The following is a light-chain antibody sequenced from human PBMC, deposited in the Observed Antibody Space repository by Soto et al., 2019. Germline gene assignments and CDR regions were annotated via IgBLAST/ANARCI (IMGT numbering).Light chain of an antibody. V-gene: IGKV1-6*01. J-gene: IGKJ1*01. Sequence: AVPLTQSPSSLSASVGDRVTITCRASQGIRTDLGWYQQSPGKAPKVLIVGASTLQSGVPSRFSGSGSGTDFTLTISSLQPEDSATYYCLQDFSYPRTFGQGTKVDIK. CDR1: QGIRTD. CDR3: LQDFSYPRT. CDR2: GAS.